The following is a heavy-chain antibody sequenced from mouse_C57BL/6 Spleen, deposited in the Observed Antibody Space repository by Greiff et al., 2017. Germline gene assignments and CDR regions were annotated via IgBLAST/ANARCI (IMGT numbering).Heavy chain of an antibody. J-gene: IGHJ1*03. Sequence: QVQLQQPGAELVKPGASVKVSCKASGYTFTSYWMHWVKQRPGQGLEWIGRIHPSDSDTNYNQKFKGKATLTVDKSSSTAYMQLSSLTSEDSAVYYCEKGGIYYGYDGWYFDVWGTGTTVTVSS. CDR1: GYTFTSYW. CDR3: EKGGIYYGYDGWYFDV. D-gene: IGHD2-2*01. V-gene: IGHV1-74*01. CDR2: IHPSDSDT.